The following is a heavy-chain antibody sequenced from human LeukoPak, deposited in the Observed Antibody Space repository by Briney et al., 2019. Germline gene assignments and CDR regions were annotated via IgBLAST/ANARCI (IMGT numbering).Heavy chain of an antibody. D-gene: IGHD1-26*01. CDR1: GASISSYY. J-gene: IGHJ3*02. V-gene: IGHV4-59*01. CDR3: ARRGGSPLGAFDI. Sequence: SETLSLTCTVSGASISSYYWSWIRQPPGKGLEWIGYIYYIESANYNPSLKSRVTISVDTSKNQFSLKLSSVTAADTVVYYCARRGGSPLGAFDIWGQGTMVTVSS. CDR2: IYYIESA.